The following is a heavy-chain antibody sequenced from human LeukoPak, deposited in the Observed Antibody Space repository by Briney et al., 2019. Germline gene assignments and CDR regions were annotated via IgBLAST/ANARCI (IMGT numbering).Heavy chain of an antibody. J-gene: IGHJ4*02. CDR1: GFTFSSYA. CDR3: AKRGIVIRGILVIGYHQEAYHYDY. CDR2: ISYDGSNK. V-gene: IGHV3-30*07. D-gene: IGHD3-10*01. Sequence: GRSLRLSCAASGFTFSSYAMHWVRQAPGKGLEWVAVISYDGSNKYYADSVKGRFTISRDNSKNTVYLQMNSLRAEDTAVYFCAKRGIVIRGILVIGYHQEAYHYDYWGQGVLVTVSS.